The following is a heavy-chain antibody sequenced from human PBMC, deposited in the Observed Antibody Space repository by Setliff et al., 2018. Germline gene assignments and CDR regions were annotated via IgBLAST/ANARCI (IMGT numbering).Heavy chain of an antibody. Sequence: GASVKVSCKASGYTFTESIVSWVRQAPGQGLEWLGWIGVYSGNTYTAQRFQGRVTMTTDTSTNMAYLELRGLRSDDTAVYYCLRFVRYCSRTSCQRTSGDEVWGQGTLVTVSS. V-gene: IGHV1-18*01. CDR1: GYTFTESI. CDR3: LRFVRYCSRTSCQRTSGDEV. CDR2: IGVYSGNT. J-gene: IGHJ4*02. D-gene: IGHD2-8*01.